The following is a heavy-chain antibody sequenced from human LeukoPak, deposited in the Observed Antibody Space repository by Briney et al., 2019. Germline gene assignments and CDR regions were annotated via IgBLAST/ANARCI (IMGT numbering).Heavy chain of an antibody. Sequence: GGSLRLSCAASGFTFSTYSMNWVRQAPGKGLEWVSSISSSSSYIYYADSVKGRFTISRDNAKNSLYLQMNSLRAEDTAVYYCARTVADSPSFDYWGQGTLVTVSS. CDR3: ARTVADSPSFDY. D-gene: IGHD6-19*01. CDR2: ISSSSSYI. J-gene: IGHJ4*02. CDR1: GFTFSTYS. V-gene: IGHV3-21*01.